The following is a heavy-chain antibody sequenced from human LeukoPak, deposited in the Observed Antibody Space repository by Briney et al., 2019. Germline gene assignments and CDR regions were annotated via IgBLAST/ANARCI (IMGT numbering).Heavy chain of an antibody. J-gene: IGHJ4*02. Sequence: PSETLSLTCAVYGGSFSGYYWSWIRQPPGEGLEWIGEINHSGGTNYNPSLKSRVTISVDRSKNQFSLKLSSVTAADTAVYYCAREAVAGTGYFDYWGQGTLVTVSS. V-gene: IGHV4-34*01. CDR3: AREAVAGTGYFDY. CDR1: GGSFSGYY. CDR2: INHSGGT. D-gene: IGHD6-19*01.